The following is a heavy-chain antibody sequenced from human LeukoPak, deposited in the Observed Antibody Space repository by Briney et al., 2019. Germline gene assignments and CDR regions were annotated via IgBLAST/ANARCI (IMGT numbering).Heavy chain of an antibody. V-gene: IGHV4-61*02. CDR3: ARVSIAAADYYYYYGMDV. CDR2: IYTSGST. CDR1: GGSISSGSYH. D-gene: IGHD6-13*01. Sequence: PSQTLSLTCTVSGGSISSGSYHWSWIRQPAGKGLEWIGRIYTSGSTNYNPSLKSRVTISVDTSKNQFSLKLSSVTAADTAVYYCARVSIAAADYYYYYGMDVWGQGTTVTVSS. J-gene: IGHJ6*02.